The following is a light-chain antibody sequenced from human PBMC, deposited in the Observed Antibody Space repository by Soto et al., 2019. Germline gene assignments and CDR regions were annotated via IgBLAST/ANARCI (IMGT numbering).Light chain of an antibody. V-gene: IGKV2-30*02. CDR2: QLS. J-gene: IGKJ2*01. CDR3: LQGTHWPYT. CDR1: QRLVHSDGTTY. Sequence: DVVLTQSPLSLPVTPGQPASISCRSSQRLVHSDGTTYLNWFQQRPGQSPRRLIYQLSKRDSGVPDRFSGSGSGADFTLQISRVEAEDVGVYYCLQGTHWPYTFGQGTKLEIK.